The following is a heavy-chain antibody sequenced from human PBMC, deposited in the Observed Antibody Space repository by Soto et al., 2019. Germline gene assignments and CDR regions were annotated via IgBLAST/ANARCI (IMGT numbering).Heavy chain of an antibody. D-gene: IGHD3-9*01. CDR2: ISGSGATT. J-gene: IGHJ5*01. CDR1: GFTFSTYS. CDR3: AKLRHFDWSSYNWFEY. V-gene: IGHV3-23*01. Sequence: GSLRLSCAASGFTFSTYSMNWVRQAPGKGLEWVSGISGSGATTSYADSVKGRFTASRDNSKNTLYLQMNSLRVEDTAVYYCAKLRHFDWSSYNWFEYWGQGTPVTVSS.